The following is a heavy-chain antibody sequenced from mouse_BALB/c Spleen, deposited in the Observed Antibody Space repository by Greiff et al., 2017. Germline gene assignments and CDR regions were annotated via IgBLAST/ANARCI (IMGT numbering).Heavy chain of an antibody. CDR3: ARDYGSSYWYFDV. V-gene: IGHV3-2*02. Sequence: EVKLVESGPGLVKPSQSLSLTCTVTGYSITSDYAWNWIRQFPGNKLEWMGYRSYSGSTSYNPSLKSRISITRDTSKNQFFLQLNSVTTEDTATYYCARDYGSSYWYFDVWGAGTTVTVSS. CDR2: RSYSGST. D-gene: IGHD1-1*01. J-gene: IGHJ1*01. CDR1: GYSITSDYA.